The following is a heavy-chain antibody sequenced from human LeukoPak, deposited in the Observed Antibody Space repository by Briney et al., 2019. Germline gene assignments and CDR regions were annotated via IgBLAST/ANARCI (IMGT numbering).Heavy chain of an antibody. D-gene: IGHD3-22*01. CDR1: GFTFSSYS. V-gene: IGHV3-21*04. CDR2: ISSSSSYI. CDR3: AKDQTYYYDSSGEN. Sequence: GGSLRLSCAASGFTFSSYSMNWVRQAPGKGLEWVSSISSSSSYIYYADSVKGRFTISRDNSKNTLYLQMNSLRAEDTAVYYCAKDQTYYYDSSGENWGQGTLVTVSS. J-gene: IGHJ4*02.